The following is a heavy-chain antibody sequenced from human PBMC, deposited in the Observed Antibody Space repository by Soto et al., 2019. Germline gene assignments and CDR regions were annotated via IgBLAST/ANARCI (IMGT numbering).Heavy chain of an antibody. CDR2: IYYSGSA. Sequence: PSETLSLTCTVSGGSISSGGYYWSWIRQHPGKGLEWIGYIYYSGSAYYNPSLKSRVTISVDTSKNQFSLKLSSVTAADTAVYYCAREDHRPHSGYDTWGQGTLVTVSS. CDR3: AREDHRPHSGYDT. J-gene: IGHJ5*02. CDR1: GGSISSGGYY. V-gene: IGHV4-31*03. D-gene: IGHD5-12*01.